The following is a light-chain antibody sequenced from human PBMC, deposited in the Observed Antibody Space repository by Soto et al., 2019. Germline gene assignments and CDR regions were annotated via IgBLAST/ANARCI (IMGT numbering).Light chain of an antibody. J-gene: IGKJ1*01. CDR2: LGS. Sequence: DIVMTQSPLSLPVTPGEPASISCRSSQGLLHSNGYNYLDWYLQKPGQSPQLLIYLGSNRASGVPDRFSGSGSGKDFTLKISRVEAEDAGVYYCMQRLQTPWTLGQGTKVDIK. CDR3: MQRLQTPWT. V-gene: IGKV2-28*01. CDR1: QGLLHSNGYNY.